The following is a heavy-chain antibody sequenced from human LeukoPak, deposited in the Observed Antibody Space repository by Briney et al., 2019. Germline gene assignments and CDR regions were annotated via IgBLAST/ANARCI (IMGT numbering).Heavy chain of an antibody. J-gene: IGHJ5*01. CDR2: IIPIYGTA. D-gene: IGHD5-24*01. V-gene: IGHV1-69*13. CDR3: STHTAGYNYWWFDF. CDR1: GGTFSNYP. Sequence: SVKASCKASGGTFSNYPIIWVRQAPGRGLGWLGGIIPIYGTANYALMFQGRITLTAHESTATAYMELRSLTSDDTAMYFCSTHTAGYNYWWFDFWGQGTLVGVSS.